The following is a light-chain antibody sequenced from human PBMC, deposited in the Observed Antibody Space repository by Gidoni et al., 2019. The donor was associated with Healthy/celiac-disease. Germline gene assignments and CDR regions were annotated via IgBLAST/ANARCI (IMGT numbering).Light chain of an antibody. CDR1: SSYAGGYNI. V-gene: IGLV2-14*01. Sequence: SALTQPALVSASPGQSITLSCTGPSSYAGGYNILSCYQPHPGKAPKLMIYEVSNRPSGVSNRFSCSKSGNTASLTISGLQAEDEADYYCGSYTSSSTYVFGTGTKVTVL. J-gene: IGLJ1*01. CDR2: EVS. CDR3: GSYTSSSTYV.